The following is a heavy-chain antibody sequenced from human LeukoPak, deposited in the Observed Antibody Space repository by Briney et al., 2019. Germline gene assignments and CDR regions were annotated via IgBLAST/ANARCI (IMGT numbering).Heavy chain of an antibody. CDR1: GFTFSSYG. CDR3: AKGRGWEASYYYYYMDV. D-gene: IGHD1-26*01. CDR2: IRYDGSNK. J-gene: IGHJ6*03. Sequence: GGSLRLSCAASGFTFSSYGMHWVRQAPGKGLEWVAFIRYDGSNKYYTDSVKGRFTISRGNSKNTLYLQMNSLRAEDTAVYYCAKGRGWEASYYYYYMDVWGKRTTVTISS. V-gene: IGHV3-30*02.